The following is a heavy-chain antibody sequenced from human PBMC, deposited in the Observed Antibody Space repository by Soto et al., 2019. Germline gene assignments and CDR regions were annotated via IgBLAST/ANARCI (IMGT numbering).Heavy chain of an antibody. J-gene: IGHJ6*02. V-gene: IGHV4-59*01. CDR3: ARLRLAVAGTDYYGMDV. D-gene: IGHD6-19*01. CDR2: IYYSGST. Sequence: TLSLTCTVSGGSISSYYWSWIRQPPGKGLEWIGYIYYSGSTNYNPSLKSRVTISVDTSKNQFSLKLSSVTAADTAVYYCARLRLAVAGTDYYGMDVWGQGPTVTVSS. CDR1: GGSISSYY.